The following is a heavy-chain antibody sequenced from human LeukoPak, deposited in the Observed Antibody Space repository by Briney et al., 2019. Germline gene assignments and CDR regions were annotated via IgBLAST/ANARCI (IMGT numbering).Heavy chain of an antibody. Sequence: GGSLRLSCAASEFTFITYGMHWVRQATGKGLEWVANIKQDGSEKYYVDSVKGRFTISRDNAKNSLYLQMNSLRAEEAAVYYCAIPCGDYYDSYDWYIHLWGRGSLVTVSS. V-gene: IGHV3-7*01. CDR1: EFTFITYG. J-gene: IGHJ2*01. D-gene: IGHD4-17*01. CDR3: AIPCGDYYDSYDWYIHL. CDR2: IKQDGSEK.